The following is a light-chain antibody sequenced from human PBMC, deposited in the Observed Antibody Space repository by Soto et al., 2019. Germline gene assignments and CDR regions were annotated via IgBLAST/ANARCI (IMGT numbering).Light chain of an antibody. V-gene: IGKV3-15*01. CDR2: GAS. CDR3: QQYNNRRPRT. J-gene: IGKJ4*01. Sequence: SSEERQIRFGSTSQSISSGLAWYQQKPGRAPRLLISGASTRATDVPARFSGSGSGTEFTLTTSSLLSEDVAGYYGQQYNNRRPRTCGGGTKVDIK. CDR1: QSISSG.